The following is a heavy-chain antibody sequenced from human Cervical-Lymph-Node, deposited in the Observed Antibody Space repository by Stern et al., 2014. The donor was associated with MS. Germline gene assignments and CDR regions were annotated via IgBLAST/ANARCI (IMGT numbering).Heavy chain of an antibody. V-gene: IGHV1-69*01. CDR2: IIPIVGIA. D-gene: IGHD3-22*01. CDR3: ARDRRHYDTSGGYYFDS. J-gene: IGHJ4*02. CDR1: GGTFSYYA. Sequence: VHLVESGAEVKKPGSSVKVSCTASGGTFSYYAINWVRQAPGQGPEWMGGIIPIVGIANYAQKFQGRVTITADEPTRTAYMELSSLRSDDTAVYYCARDRRHYDTSGGYYFDSWGQGTLVTVSS.